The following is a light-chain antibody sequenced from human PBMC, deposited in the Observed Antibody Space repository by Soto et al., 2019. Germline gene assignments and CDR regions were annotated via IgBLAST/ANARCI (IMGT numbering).Light chain of an antibody. Sequence: EIVMTQSPATLSVSPGERATLSCRASQSVSILLAWYQQKPGQAPRLLIYGASSRATGIPDRFSGSGSGTDFTLTISRLEPEDFAVYYCQQRSNWPLTFGGGTKVDIK. CDR3: QQRSNWPLT. J-gene: IGKJ4*01. CDR1: QSVSIL. V-gene: IGKV3D-20*02. CDR2: GAS.